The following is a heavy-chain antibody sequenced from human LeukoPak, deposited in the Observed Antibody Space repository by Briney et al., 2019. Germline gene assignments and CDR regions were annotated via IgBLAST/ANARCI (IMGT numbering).Heavy chain of an antibody. CDR3: ARGGSGSVSAFDI. Sequence: ASVKVSCKTSGDTSTGYYMHWVRQAPGQGLEWMGWNHPNNGNTNYAQKFQGRVTMTRNTSISTAYMELSSLRSEDTAVYYCARGGSGSVSAFDIWGQGTMVTVSS. CDR2: NHPNNGNT. J-gene: IGHJ3*02. V-gene: IGHV1-8*02. D-gene: IGHD3-10*01. CDR1: GDTSTGYY.